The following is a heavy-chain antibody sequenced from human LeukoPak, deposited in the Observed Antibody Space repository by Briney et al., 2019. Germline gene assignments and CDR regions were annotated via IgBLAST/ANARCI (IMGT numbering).Heavy chain of an antibody. CDR3: ARDILTGSNWFDP. CDR1: GGTFISYA. V-gene: IGHV1-69*13. J-gene: IGHJ5*02. CDR2: IIPIFGTA. Sequence: SVKVSCKASGGTFISYAISWVRQAPGQGLEWMGGIIPIFGTANYAQKFQGRVTITADESTSTAYMELSSLRSEDTAVYYCARDILTGSNWFDPWGQGTLVTVSS. D-gene: IGHD3-9*01.